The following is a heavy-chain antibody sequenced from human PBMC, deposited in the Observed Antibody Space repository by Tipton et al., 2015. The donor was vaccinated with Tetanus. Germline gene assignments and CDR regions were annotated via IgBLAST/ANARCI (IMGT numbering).Heavy chain of an antibody. CDR2: IVPVFGA. CDR1: GGSFNTYG. CDR3: ARDLGGTRPCYALDV. Sequence: QLVQSGAEVKKPGSSVKVSCKASGGSFNTYGINWVRQAPGQGLQWMGKIVPVFGATYAQRFKGRVTMTADKSTTTVFLELISLASADTAVYYCARDLGGTRPCYALDVWGQGTTVTVSS. J-gene: IGHJ6*02. V-gene: IGHV1-69*06. D-gene: IGHD3-16*01.